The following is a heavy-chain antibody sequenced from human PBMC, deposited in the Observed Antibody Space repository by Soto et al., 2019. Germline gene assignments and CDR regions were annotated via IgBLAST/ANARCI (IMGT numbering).Heavy chain of an antibody. V-gene: IGHV3-33*08. J-gene: IGHJ4*02. Sequence: GGSLRLSCAASGFTFSSYAMHWVRQAPGKGLEWVAVILYDGSSMYYADSVKGRFTISRDNSKNTLYLQMNILRAEDTAVYYCARYNTGHSDYWGQGTLVTVSS. CDR3: ARYNTGHSDY. D-gene: IGHD1-20*01. CDR1: GFTFSSYA. CDR2: ILYDGSSM.